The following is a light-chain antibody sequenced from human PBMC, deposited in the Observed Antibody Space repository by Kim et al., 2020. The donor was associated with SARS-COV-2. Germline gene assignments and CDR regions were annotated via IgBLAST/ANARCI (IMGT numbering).Light chain of an antibody. CDR2: DAS. CDR3: QQYNNWPPLT. J-gene: IGKJ4*01. CDR1: QSVSSD. Sequence: SPGERATLSCRASQSVSSDLAWYQQKPGQAPRLLIYDASTRATGIPGRFSGSGSGTEFTLTISSLQSEDFAVYYCQQYNNWPPLTFGGGTKVDIK. V-gene: IGKV3-15*01.